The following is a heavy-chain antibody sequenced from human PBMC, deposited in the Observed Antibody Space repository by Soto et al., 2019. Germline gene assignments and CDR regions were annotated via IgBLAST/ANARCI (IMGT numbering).Heavy chain of an antibody. V-gene: IGHV4-30-4*01. D-gene: IGHD2-15*01. CDR3: ARARGARYFDY. Sequence: QVQLQESGPGLVKPSQTLSLTCTVSGGSISSGDYYWSWIRQPPGKGLEWIGYIYYSGSTYYNPSLESRVTIAVDTSKIQFSLKLSSVTAADTAVYYCARARGARYFDYWGQGTLVTVSS. CDR2: IYYSGST. CDR1: GGSISSGDYY. J-gene: IGHJ4*02.